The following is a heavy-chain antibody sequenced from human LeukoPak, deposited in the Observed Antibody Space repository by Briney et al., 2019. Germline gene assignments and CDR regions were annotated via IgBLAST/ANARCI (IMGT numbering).Heavy chain of an antibody. CDR1: GGSIRSGDYY. CDR2: IYYSGST. V-gene: IGHV4-30-4*01. CDR3: ARGIAAAGTTSSYYFDY. Sequence: ASQTLSLTCTVSGGSIRSGDYYWSWIRQPPGKGLEWIGYIYYSGSTYYNPSLKSRVTISVDTSKNQFSLKLSSVTAADTAVYYCARGIAAAGTTSSYYFDYWGQGTLVTVSS. D-gene: IGHD6-13*01. J-gene: IGHJ4*02.